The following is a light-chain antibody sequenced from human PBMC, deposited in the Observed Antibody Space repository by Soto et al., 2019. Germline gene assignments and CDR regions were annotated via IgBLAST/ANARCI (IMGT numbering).Light chain of an antibody. Sequence: DIQMTQSPSSLSASVGDRVTITCRASQGISTYLAWYQEKPGKVPMLLIYAASALQSGVPSRFSGSGSETDFTLTISSLQPEDVATYYCQKYNSAPLTFGGGTKVEIK. CDR3: QKYNSAPLT. V-gene: IGKV1-27*01. J-gene: IGKJ4*01. CDR2: AAS. CDR1: QGISTY.